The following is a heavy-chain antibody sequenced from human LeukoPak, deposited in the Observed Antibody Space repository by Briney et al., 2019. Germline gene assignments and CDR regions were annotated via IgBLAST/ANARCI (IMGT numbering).Heavy chain of an antibody. V-gene: IGHV1-2*02. CDR3: ARVFTMIVVGVGY. D-gene: IGHD3-22*01. CDR2: INPNSGGT. J-gene: IGHJ4*02. CDR1: GYTFTGYY. Sequence: GASVKVSCKASGYTFTGYYMHWVRQAPGRGLEWMGWINPNSGGTNYAQKFQGRVTMTRDTSISTAYMELSRLRSDDTAVYYCARVFTMIVVGVGYWGQGTLVTVSS.